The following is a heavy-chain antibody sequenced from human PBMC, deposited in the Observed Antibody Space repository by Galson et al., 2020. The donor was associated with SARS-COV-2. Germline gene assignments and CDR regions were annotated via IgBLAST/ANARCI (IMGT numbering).Heavy chain of an antibody. CDR3: ARGVTTTGKSGERKNDYYYMDA. CDR2: IGTAGDT. CDR1: GFTFSSYD. D-gene: IGHD4-17*01. J-gene: IGHJ6*03. V-gene: IGHV3-13*01. Sequence: GESLKISCAASGFTFSSYDMHWVRQATGKGLEWVSAIGTAGDTYYPGSVKGRFTISRENAKNSLYLQMNSLRAGDTAVYYCARGVTTTGKSGERKNDYYYMDAWGKGTTVTVSS.